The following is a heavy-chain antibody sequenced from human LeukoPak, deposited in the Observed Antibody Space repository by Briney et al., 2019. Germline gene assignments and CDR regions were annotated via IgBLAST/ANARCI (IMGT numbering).Heavy chain of an antibody. CDR3: ERVWEDHVVQDY. D-gene: IGHD1-26*01. Sequence: GGSLRLSCAASGFTFTNYNMIWVRQAPGKGLECISYISSSSGAIHYADSVKGRFTTSRDNAKKSLYLQMNSLRAEDTAVYYCERVWEDHVVQDYGGEGTLVTVP. V-gene: IGHV3-48*01. CDR1: GFTFTNYN. CDR2: ISSSSGAI. J-gene: IGHJ4*02.